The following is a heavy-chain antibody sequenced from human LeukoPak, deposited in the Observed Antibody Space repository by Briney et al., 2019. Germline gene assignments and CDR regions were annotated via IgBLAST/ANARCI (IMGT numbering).Heavy chain of an antibody. Sequence: GGSLRLSCAASGFTFSTFNMNWVRQAPGKGLEWVSSITSSGSHIYYEDSVKGRFTISRDNAKNSLYLQMSSLRAEDTAVYYCAKTSYYDILTGYSWGQGTLVTVSS. CDR2: ITSSGSHI. D-gene: IGHD3-9*01. J-gene: IGHJ4*02. CDR3: AKTSYYDILTGYS. V-gene: IGHV3-21*01. CDR1: GFTFSTFN.